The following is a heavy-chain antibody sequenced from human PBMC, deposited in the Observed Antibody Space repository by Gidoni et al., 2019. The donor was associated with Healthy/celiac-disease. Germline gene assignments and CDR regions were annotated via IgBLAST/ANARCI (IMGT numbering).Heavy chain of an antibody. CDR1: GGPFSSYD. V-gene: IGHV1-69*12. Sequence: QVQLVQSGAEGKKPGCSVKVSCKASGGPFSSYDLSGVRQAPGQGLEWVGGIIPSMGSASCSQQFQGRVTLTADESTSTAYIRLSSLRSEDTAVYYGARVNIVVVPAAITYGMDVWGQGTTVTVSS. D-gene: IGHD2-2*02. CDR3: ARVNIVVVPAAITYGMDV. CDR2: IIPSMGSA. J-gene: IGHJ6*02.